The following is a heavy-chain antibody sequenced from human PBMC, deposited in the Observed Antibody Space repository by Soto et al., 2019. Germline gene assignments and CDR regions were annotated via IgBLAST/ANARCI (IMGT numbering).Heavy chain of an antibody. Sequence: SGGSLRLSCAASGFTFSSKYMSWIRQAPGKGLEWVSYISSSGSTIYYADSVKGRFTISRDNAKNSLYLQMNSLRAEDTAVYYCATDSYSYGYHRWFDPWGQGTLVTVSS. D-gene: IGHD5-18*01. CDR3: ATDSYSYGYHRWFDP. CDR2: ISSSGSTI. CDR1: GFTFSSKY. J-gene: IGHJ5*02. V-gene: IGHV3-11*01.